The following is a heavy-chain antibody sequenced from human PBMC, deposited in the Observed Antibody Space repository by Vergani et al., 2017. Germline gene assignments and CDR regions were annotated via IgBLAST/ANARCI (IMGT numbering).Heavy chain of an antibody. CDR3: AKAHFDSSGWYSYYYYYGMDV. CDR1: GFTFSSYA. Sequence: EVQLLESGGGLVQPGGSLRLSCAASGFTFSSYAMSWVRQAPGKGLEWVSAISGSGGSTYYADSVKGRFTISRYNSKNTLYLQMNRLRAEDTAVYYGAKAHFDSSGWYSYYYYYGMDVWGQGTTVTVSS. V-gene: IGHV3-23*01. CDR2: ISGSGGST. J-gene: IGHJ6*02. D-gene: IGHD6-13*01.